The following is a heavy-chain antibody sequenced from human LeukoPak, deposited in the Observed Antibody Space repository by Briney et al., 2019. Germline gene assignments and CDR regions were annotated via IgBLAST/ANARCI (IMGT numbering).Heavy chain of an antibody. D-gene: IGHD1-14*01. CDR2: INPDGTST. CDR1: GLTFSDYW. J-gene: IGHJ4*02. CDR3: ARDMWGTCDY. V-gene: IGHV3-74*01. Sequence: GGSLRLSCAAPGLTFSDYWMHWVRQAPGEGPSWVSRINPDGTSTSYADSVKGRFTISRDNAKNTLYLQISSVRAEDTAVYYCARDMWGTCDYWGQGTLVTVSS.